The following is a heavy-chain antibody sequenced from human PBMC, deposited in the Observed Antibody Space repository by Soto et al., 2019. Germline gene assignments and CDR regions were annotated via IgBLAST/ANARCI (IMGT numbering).Heavy chain of an antibody. CDR1: GFTFSNAW. J-gene: IGHJ6*01. Sequence: GGSLRLSCAASGFTFSNAWMSWVRQAPGKGLEWVGRIKSKTDGGTTDYAAPVKGRFTISRDDSKNTLYLQMNSLKTEDTAVYYCTTGYSSGWPYYYYSGMVVWQQETTDTVSS. CDR2: IKSKTDGGTT. D-gene: IGHD6-19*01. V-gene: IGHV3-15*01. CDR3: TTGYSSGWPYYYYSGMVV.